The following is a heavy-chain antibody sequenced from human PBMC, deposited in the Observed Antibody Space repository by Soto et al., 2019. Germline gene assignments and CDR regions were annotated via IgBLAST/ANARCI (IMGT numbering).Heavy chain of an antibody. CDR1: GTSISSYY. CDR3: AREDYFDSAGFPF. V-gene: IGHV4-59*01. Sequence: SETLSLTCAVFGTSISSYYWSWIRQSPGKGLEWIGNIYNTGTANYNPSLKSRVTISLDTFNNHFYLSLKYVTTADTAVYFCAREDYFDSAGFPFWGPGTQVTVSS. J-gene: IGHJ4*02. CDR2: IYNTGTA. D-gene: IGHD3-22*01.